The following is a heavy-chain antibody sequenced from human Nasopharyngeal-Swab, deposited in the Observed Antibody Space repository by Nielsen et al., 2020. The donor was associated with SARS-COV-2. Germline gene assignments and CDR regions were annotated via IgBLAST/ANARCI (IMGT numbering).Heavy chain of an antibody. CDR3: ARSDAFDI. Sequence: GESLKISCAASGFTFSSYSMNWVRQAPGKGLEWVSYISISGSTVYHADSVKGRVTISRDNAKNSLYLQMDSLRDEDTAVYYCARSDAFDIWGQGTMVTVSS. J-gene: IGHJ3*02. CDR2: ISISGSTV. V-gene: IGHV3-48*02. CDR1: GFTFSSYS.